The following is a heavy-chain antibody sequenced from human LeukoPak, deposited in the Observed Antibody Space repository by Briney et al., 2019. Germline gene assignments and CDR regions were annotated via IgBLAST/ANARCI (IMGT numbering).Heavy chain of an antibody. CDR2: IYYSGST. J-gene: IGHJ4*02. CDR1: GGSITSHY. D-gene: IGHD6-13*01. CDR3: ARTLAAATYYFDY. V-gene: IGHV4-59*11. Sequence: KTSETLSLTCTVSGGSITSHYWSWIRQPPGKGLEWIGYIYYSGSTNYNPSLKSRVTMSVDTSGNQFSLKLTSVIAADTAMYYCARTLAAATYYFDYWGQGTLVTVSS.